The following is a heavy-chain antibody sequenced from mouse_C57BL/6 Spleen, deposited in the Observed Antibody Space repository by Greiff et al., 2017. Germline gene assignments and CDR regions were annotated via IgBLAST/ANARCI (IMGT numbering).Heavy chain of an antibody. CDR2: ISGGGGNT. Sequence: EVQLVESGGGLVKPGGSLKLSCAASGFTFSSYTMSWVRQTPEKRLEWVATISGGGGNTYYPDSVKGRFTLSRDNAKNTLYLQMSSLRSEDTALYYCSRPSDYYGSSHWYFVVWGTGTTVTVSS. CDR1: GFTFSSYT. J-gene: IGHJ1*03. D-gene: IGHD1-1*01. V-gene: IGHV5-9*01. CDR3: SRPSDYYGSSHWYFVV.